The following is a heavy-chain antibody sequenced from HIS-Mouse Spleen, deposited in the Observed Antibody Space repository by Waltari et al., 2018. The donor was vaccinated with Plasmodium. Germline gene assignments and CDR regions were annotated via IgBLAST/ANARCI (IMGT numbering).Heavy chain of an antibody. CDR2: IKQDGSEK. CDR1: GFLFRSYW. J-gene: IGHJ2*01. CDR3: ASSWYWYFDL. D-gene: IGHD6-13*01. Sequence: EVQLVESGGGLVQPGGSLRLSCPAPGFLFRSYWMSWVRQAPGKGLEWVANIKQDGSEKYYVDSVKGRFTISRDNAKNSLYLQMNSLRAEDTAVYYCASSWYWYFDLWGRGTLVTVSS. V-gene: IGHV3-7*01.